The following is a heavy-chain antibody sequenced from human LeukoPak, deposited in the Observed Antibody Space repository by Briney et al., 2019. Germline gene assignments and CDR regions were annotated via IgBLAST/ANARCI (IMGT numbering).Heavy chain of an antibody. V-gene: IGHV1-18*01. CDR1: GYTFTTYA. J-gene: IGHJ3*02. CDR3: ARTSQVTIFGVVSAFDI. D-gene: IGHD3-3*01. Sequence: ASVKVSCKTSGYTFTTYAISWVRQAPGQGLEWMGWISTYNANTNYAQKFQGRVTITADESTSTAYMELSSLRSEDTAVYYCARTSQVTIFGVVSAFDIWGQGTMVTVSS. CDR2: ISTYNANT.